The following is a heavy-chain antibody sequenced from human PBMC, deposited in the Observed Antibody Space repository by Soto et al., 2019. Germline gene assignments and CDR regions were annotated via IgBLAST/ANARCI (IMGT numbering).Heavy chain of an antibody. V-gene: IGHV3-23*01. CDR1: GFTFSSYA. CDR3: AKGPITGTTSYFDY. CDR2: ISGSGGST. J-gene: IGHJ4*02. D-gene: IGHD1-20*01. Sequence: GESLKISCAASGFTFSSYAMSWVRQAPGKGLEWVSAISGSGGSTYYADSVKGRFTISRDNSKNTLYLQMNSLRAEDTAVYYCAKGPITGTTSYFDYWGQGTLVTVSS.